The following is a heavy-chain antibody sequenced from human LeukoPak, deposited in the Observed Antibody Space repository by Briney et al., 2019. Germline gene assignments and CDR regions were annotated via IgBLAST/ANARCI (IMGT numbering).Heavy chain of an antibody. V-gene: IGHV4-34*01. D-gene: IGHD3-3*01. Sequence: SETLSLTCAVYGGSFSGYYWSWIRQPPGKGLEWIGEINHSGSTNYNPSLKSRVTISVDTSKNQFSLKLSSVTAADTAVYYCARRIWSGVFDYWGQGTLVTVSS. CDR1: GGSFSGYY. CDR3: ARRIWSGVFDY. CDR2: INHSGST. J-gene: IGHJ4*02.